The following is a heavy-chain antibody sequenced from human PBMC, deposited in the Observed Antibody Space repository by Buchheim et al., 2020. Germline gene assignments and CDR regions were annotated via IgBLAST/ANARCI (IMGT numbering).Heavy chain of an antibody. CDR1: GYTFTNHF. J-gene: IGHJ6*03. V-gene: IGHV1-46*01. D-gene: IGHD2-2*01. Sequence: QVQLEQSGGEMKKPGASVKVSCKTSGYTFTNHFMFWVRQAPGQGLEWMGIINPSGGSTRYAQKFQGRVTMTRDTSTSTVYMELSSLRSEDTAVYYCARGVDCSTTSCYPADYYYFYYMDVWGKGTT. CDR3: ARGVDCSTTSCYPADYYYFYYMDV. CDR2: INPSGGST.